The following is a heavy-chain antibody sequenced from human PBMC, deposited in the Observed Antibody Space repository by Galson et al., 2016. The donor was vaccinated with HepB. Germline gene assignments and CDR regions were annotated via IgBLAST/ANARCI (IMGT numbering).Heavy chain of an antibody. Sequence: SVKVSCKASGYTFTDYYMHWVRQAPGQGLEWMGWINPNPGRTKYAQKFQGRVTMTRDSSISTAYMELTRLTSDDTAIYYCARAQSNWNAHWGPGPLVPVSS. CDR3: ARAQSNWNAH. D-gene: IGHD1-1*01. CDR2: INPNPGRT. V-gene: IGHV1-2*02. CDR1: GYTFTDYY. J-gene: IGHJ1*01.